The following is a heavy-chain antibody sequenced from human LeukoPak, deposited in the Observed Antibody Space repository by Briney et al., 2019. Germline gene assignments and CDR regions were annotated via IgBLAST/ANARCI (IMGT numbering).Heavy chain of an antibody. D-gene: IGHD3-22*01. J-gene: IGHJ4*02. CDR1: GLTFSSYP. CDR3: AREGNSGYYPY. V-gene: IGHV3-30-3*01. CDR2: ISYDGSEK. Sequence: GGSLRLSCAASGLTFSSYPMHWVRQAPGKGLEWVAVISYDGSEKHYADPVKGRFTISRDNSKNTLYLQMSSLRAEDTAMYYCAREGNSGYYPYWGQGILVTVSS.